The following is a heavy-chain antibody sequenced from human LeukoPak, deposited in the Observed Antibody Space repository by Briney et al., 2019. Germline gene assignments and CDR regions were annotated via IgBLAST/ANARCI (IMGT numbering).Heavy chain of an antibody. Sequence: PSETLSLTCTVSGGSISSYYWSWIRQPPGKGLERIGYIYYSGSTNYNPSLKSRVTISVDTSKNQFSLKLSSVTAADTAVYYCARAKGVVITTGFDYWGQGTLVTVSS. CDR2: IYYSGST. CDR1: GGSISSYY. CDR3: ARAKGVVITTGFDY. V-gene: IGHV4-59*12. J-gene: IGHJ4*02. D-gene: IGHD3-22*01.